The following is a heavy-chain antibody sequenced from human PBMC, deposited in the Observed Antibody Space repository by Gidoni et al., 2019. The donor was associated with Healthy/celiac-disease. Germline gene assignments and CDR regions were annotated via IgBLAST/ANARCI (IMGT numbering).Heavy chain of an antibody. J-gene: IGHJ4*02. CDR3: AREPRASGGVAAARPQARYYFDY. D-gene: IGHD2-15*01. CDR2: IIPIFGTA. Sequence: QAQPVQSGAEVKKPGSSVKVSCKASGGTFSSYAISWVRQAPGQGLEWMGGIIPIFGTANYAQKFQGRVTITADESTSTAYMELSSLRSEDTAVYYCAREPRASGGVAAARPQARYYFDYWGQGTLVTVSS. CDR1: GGTFSSYA. V-gene: IGHV1-69*01.